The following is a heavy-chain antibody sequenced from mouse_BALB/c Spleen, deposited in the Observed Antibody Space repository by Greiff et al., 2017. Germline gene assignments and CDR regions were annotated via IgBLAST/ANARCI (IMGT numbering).Heavy chain of an antibody. CDR3: ARPYSLLRLQFAY. CDR1: GFTFSSYG. CDR2: ISSGGSYT. J-gene: IGHJ3*01. D-gene: IGHD1-2*01. V-gene: IGHV5-6*01. Sequence: EVQVVESGGDLVKPGGSLKLSCAASGFTFSSYGMSWVRQTPDKRLEWVATISSGGSYTYYPDSVKGRFTISRDNAKNTLYLQMSSLKSEDTAMYCGARPYSLLRLQFAYWGQGTLVTVSA.